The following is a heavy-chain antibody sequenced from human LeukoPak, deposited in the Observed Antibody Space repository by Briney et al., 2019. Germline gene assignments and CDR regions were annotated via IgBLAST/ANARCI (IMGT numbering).Heavy chain of an antibody. CDR3: ARDYGGHAIFDY. CDR2: IYHSGST. J-gene: IGHJ4*02. CDR1: GYSISSGYF. V-gene: IGHV4-38-2*01. D-gene: IGHD4-23*01. Sequence: PSETLSLTYVVSGYSISSGYFWGWIRQPPGKGLEWIATIYHSGSTFYNPSLKSRVTISVDTSKNQFSLKLSSVTAADTAVYYCARDYGGHAIFDYWGQGTLVTVSS.